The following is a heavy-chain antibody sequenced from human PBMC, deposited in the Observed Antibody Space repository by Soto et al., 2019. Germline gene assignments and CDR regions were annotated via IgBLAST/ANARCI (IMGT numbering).Heavy chain of an antibody. D-gene: IGHD4-17*01. J-gene: IGHJ4*02. CDR3: ARGPSYSDSYFDY. CDR1: EFTFSNYA. V-gene: IGHV3-30*03. Sequence: GGSLRLSCAASEFTFSNYAMHWVRQPPGKGLQWLAVISYDGNNKYYADSVEGRFTISRDNSKNTVYLQMNSLRLEDTAVYYCARGPSYSDSYFDYWGQRTLVTVSS. CDR2: ISYDGNNK.